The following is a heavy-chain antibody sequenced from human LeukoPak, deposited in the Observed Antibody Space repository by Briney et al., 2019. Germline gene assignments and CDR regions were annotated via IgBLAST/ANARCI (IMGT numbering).Heavy chain of an antibody. D-gene: IGHD4/OR15-4a*01. Sequence: GSLRLSCAASGFTFSSYWMSWIRVPPGKGLEWIGSIYYAGSTYYNPSLKSRVTLSVDTSTNHFFLNIKSVTAADTAMYYCARGRRIVVLPGRGYFDLWGRGTLVTVSS. J-gene: IGHJ2*01. CDR3: ARGRRIVVLPGRGYFDL. V-gene: IGHV4-39*02. CDR2: IYYAGST. CDR1: GFTFSSYW.